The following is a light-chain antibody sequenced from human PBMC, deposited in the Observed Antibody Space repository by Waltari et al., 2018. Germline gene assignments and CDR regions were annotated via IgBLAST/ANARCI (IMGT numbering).Light chain of an antibody. Sequence: EIVLTHSPGTLSLSPGERATLSCRASQSVSRALAWYQQNPGQAPRLLIYGASNKGTGIPDRCSGSGSGTDFSLIISRLEPEDFAVYYCQHYVSLPVTFGQGTKVEIK. CDR1: QSVSRA. J-gene: IGKJ1*01. CDR2: GAS. CDR3: QHYVSLPVT. V-gene: IGKV3-20*01.